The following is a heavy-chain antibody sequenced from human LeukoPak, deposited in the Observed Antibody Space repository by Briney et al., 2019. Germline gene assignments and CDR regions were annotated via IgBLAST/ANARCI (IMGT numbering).Heavy chain of an antibody. CDR3: AKILNYYDTQGGAFDI. CDR1: GFTFSSYA. D-gene: IGHD3-22*01. Sequence: GGSLRLSCAASGFTFSSYAMSWVRQAPGKGLEWVSAISGSGGSTYYADSVKGRFTISRDNSKNTLYLQMNSLRAEDTAVYYCAKILNYYDTQGGAFDIWGQGTMVTVSS. CDR2: ISGSGGST. V-gene: IGHV3-23*01. J-gene: IGHJ3*02.